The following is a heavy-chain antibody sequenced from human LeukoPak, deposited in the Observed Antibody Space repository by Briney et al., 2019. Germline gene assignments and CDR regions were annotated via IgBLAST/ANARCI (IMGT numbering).Heavy chain of an antibody. V-gene: IGHV3-66*04. CDR1: GFSFTNYA. J-gene: IGHJ4*01. D-gene: IGHD3-10*01. CDR3: ARQGYGSGFDY. CDR2: LFSGGDT. Sequence: GGSLRLSCAASGFSFTNYAMSWVRQAPARGPEWVSVLFSGGDTYYADSVKDRFSISRDSSRETLFLQMNSLRADDTAVYYCARQGYGSGFDYWGHGTMVTVSS.